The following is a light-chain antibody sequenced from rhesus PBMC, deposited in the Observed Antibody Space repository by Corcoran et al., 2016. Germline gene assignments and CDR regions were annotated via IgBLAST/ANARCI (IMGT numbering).Light chain of an antibody. J-gene: IGKJ2*01. V-gene: IGKV1-36*02. CDR2: AAS. CDR3: LQGYTTPCS. Sequence: DIQMTQSPSSLSASVGDRVTITCRASQGISDYLIWYQQKPGKPPKRLIYAASRLESGVPSRFSGRGSGTEYTRTISRLQSEDFAAYYCLQGYTTPCSFGQGTKVEIK. CDR1: QGISDY.